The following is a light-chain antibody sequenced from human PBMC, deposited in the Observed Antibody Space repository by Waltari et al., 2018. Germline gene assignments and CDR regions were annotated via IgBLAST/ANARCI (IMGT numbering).Light chain of an antibody. CDR3: AAWDDGLNGLI. CDR2: RNS. Sequence: QSVLTQPPSASRTPGQRVTISCSGSSSNIGSNYVYWYQQLPGTAPKVLIFRNSQRPSGVPDRVSASKSGTSASLAISGLRSDDESDYYCAAWDDGLNGLIFGGGTKVTVL. CDR1: SSNIGSNY. J-gene: IGLJ2*01. V-gene: IGLV1-47*01.